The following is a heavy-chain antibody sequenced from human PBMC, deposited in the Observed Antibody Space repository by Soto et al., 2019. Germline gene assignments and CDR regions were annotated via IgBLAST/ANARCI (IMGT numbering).Heavy chain of an antibody. CDR1: NASISSRKW. CDR2: ISHSGSI. CDR3: ASKFGELLADALDI. D-gene: IGHD3-10*01. V-gene: IGHV4-4*02. J-gene: IGHJ3*02. Sequence: QVQLQESGPGLVKPSGTLSLTCTVSNASISSRKWWTWVRQTPGKGLERIGEISHSGSINHNPSLMSRVTKSEDKSNNQFSLKKTSVNAAETAVYYCASKFGELLADALDIWGHGTVVTVSS.